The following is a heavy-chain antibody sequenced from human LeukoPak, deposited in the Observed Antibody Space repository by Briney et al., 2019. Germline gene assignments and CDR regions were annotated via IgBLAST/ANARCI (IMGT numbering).Heavy chain of an antibody. CDR3: ARGGGLDV. CDR2: INHNGNVN. D-gene: IGHD3-16*01. J-gene: IGHJ6*02. V-gene: IGHV3-7*03. CDR1: AFIFSGHW. Sequence: GGSLRLSCEGSAFIFSGHWMNWARQAPGKGLEWVASINHNGNVNYYVDSVKGRFTISRDNAKNSLYLQMSNLRAEDTAVYFCARGGGLDVWGQGATVTISS.